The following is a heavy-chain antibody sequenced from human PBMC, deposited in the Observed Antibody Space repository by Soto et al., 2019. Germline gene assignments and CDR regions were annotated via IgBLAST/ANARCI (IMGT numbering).Heavy chain of an antibody. Sequence: RASVKVSCKASGFTFTSSAVQWVRQARGQRLEWIGWIVVGSGNTNYAQKFQERVTITRDMSTSTAYMELSSLRSEDTAVYYCAADASVVTMVRGVKTYYYYGMDVWGQGTTVTVS. CDR1: GFTFTSSA. D-gene: IGHD3-10*01. V-gene: IGHV1-58*01. CDR2: IVVGSGNT. CDR3: AADASVVTMVRGVKTYYYYGMDV. J-gene: IGHJ6*02.